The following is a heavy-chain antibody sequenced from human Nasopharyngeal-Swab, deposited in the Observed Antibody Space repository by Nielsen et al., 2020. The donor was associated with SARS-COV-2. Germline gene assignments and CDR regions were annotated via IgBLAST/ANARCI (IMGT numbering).Heavy chain of an antibody. J-gene: IGHJ4*02. Sequence: WIRQLPGKGLEWIGSIYYSGSTYYNPSLKSRVTISVDTSKNQFSLKLSSVTAADTAVYYCARRRGVYSYGHDYWGQGTLVTVSS. D-gene: IGHD5-18*01. V-gene: IGHV4-39*01. CDR2: IYYSGST. CDR3: ARRRGVYSYGHDY.